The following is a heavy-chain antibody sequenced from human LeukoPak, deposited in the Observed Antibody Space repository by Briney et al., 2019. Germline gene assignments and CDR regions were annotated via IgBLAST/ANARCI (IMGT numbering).Heavy chain of an antibody. V-gene: IGHV1-46*01. Sequence: ASVKVSCKASGYTFTSYYMHWVRQAPGQGLEWMGIINPSGGSTSYAQKFQGRVTMTRDMSTSTVYMELSSLRSEDSAVYHCARDPFGPRIVVVPAATLPGWYFDLWGRGTLVTVSS. CDR2: INPSGGST. CDR1: GYTFTSYY. D-gene: IGHD2-2*01. J-gene: IGHJ2*01. CDR3: ARDPFGPRIVVVPAATLPGWYFDL.